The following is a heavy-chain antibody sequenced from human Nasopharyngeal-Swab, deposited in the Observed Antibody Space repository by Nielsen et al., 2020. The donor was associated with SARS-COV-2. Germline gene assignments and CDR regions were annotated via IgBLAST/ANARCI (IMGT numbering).Heavy chain of an antibody. V-gene: IGHV3-30-3*01. CDR3: ARDDDSGSYSDGFDI. D-gene: IGHD1-26*01. CDR2: ISYDGINK. J-gene: IGHJ3*02. CDR1: GFTFSSYA. Sequence: GGSLRLSCAASGFTFSSYAMHWVRQAPGKGLEWVAVISYDGINKYYADSVKGRFTISRDNSKNTLYLQMNSLRAEDTAVYYFARDDDSGSYSDGFDIWGQGKMVTVSS.